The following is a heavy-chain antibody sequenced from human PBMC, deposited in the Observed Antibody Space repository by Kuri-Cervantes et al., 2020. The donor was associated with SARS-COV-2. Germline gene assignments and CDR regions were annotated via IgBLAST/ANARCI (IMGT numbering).Heavy chain of an antibody. J-gene: IGHJ6*03. D-gene: IGHD3-3*01. V-gene: IGHV3-48*03. CDR1: GVTGSNFE. CDR3: VRVSMEWLLYANYYYYYMDV. CDR2: ISESGATI. Sequence: GESLKISCEASGVTGSNFEMNWVRQAPGKGLEWVAYISESGATIYYADPVKGRFTISRDFAKNSLYLQMSSLRAEDTAVYYCVRVSMEWLLYANYYYYYMDVWGRGTTVTVSS.